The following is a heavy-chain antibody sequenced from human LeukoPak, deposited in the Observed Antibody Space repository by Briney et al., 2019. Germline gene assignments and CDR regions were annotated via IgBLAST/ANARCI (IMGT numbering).Heavy chain of an antibody. CDR2: ISYSGTN. J-gene: IGHJ5*01. CDR1: GGSVSSSSYY. V-gene: IGHV4-39*01. CDR3: ASLGTLRS. Sequence: PSETLSLTCTVSGGSVSSSSYYWGWIRQPPGKGLEWIGSISYSGTNYNNPSLKSRVSISIDTSKNQFSVKLTSVTAADTAMYYCASLGTLRSWGQEPWSPSPQ. D-gene: IGHD7-27*01.